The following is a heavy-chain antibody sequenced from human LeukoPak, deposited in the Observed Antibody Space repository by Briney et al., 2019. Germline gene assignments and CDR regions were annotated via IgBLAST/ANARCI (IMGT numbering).Heavy chain of an antibody. V-gene: IGHV3-21*01. D-gene: IGHD6-13*01. CDR1: GFIFSNFG. Sequence: GGSLRLSCAASGFIFSNFGMSWVRQAPGKGLVWVSSISSHSTYIYYADSLKGRFTISRDNSKNTLYLQMNSLRAEDTAVYYCAKDKTGIAAAGHDYWGQGTLVTVSS. CDR3: AKDKTGIAAAGHDY. J-gene: IGHJ4*02. CDR2: ISSHSTYI.